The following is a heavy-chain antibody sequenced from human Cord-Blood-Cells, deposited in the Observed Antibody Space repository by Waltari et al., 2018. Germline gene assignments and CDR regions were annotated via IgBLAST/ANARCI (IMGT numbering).Heavy chain of an antibody. CDR1: GYSFTSYW. CDR2: IYPGDSDT. V-gene: IGHV5-51*01. D-gene: IGHD3-22*01. CDR3: ARRASSYYYDSSGFSYWYFDL. J-gene: IGHJ2*01. Sequence: EVQLVQSGAEVKKPGESLKISCKGSGYSFTSYWIGWVRQMPGKGLEWMGIIYPGDSDTRYSPSFQDQVTISADKSISTAYLQWSSLKASDTAMYYCARRASSYYYDSSGFSYWYFDLWGRGTLVTVSS.